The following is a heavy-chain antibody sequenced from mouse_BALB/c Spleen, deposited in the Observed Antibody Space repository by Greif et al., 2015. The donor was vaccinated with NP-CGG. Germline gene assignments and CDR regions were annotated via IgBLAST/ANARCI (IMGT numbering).Heavy chain of an antibody. CDR2: ISDGGSYT. Sequence: VQLQQSGGGLVKPGGSLKLSCAASGFTFSDYYMYWVRQTPEKRLEWVATISDGGSYTYYPDSVKGRFTISRDNAKNNLYLQMSSLKSEDTAMYYCARGGTGFDYWGQGTTLTVSS. J-gene: IGHJ2*01. CDR1: GFTFSDYY. V-gene: IGHV5-4*02. CDR3: ARGGTGFDY. D-gene: IGHD3-3*01.